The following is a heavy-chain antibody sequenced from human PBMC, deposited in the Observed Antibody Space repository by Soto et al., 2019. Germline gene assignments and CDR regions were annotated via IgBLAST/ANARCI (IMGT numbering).Heavy chain of an antibody. D-gene: IGHD3-3*01. CDR1: GFTFRRYD. CDR2: ITGSGSST. CDR3: AKESSNYPYFDY. Sequence: GGSLRLSCAASGFTFRRYDMNWVRQAPGKGLEWVSFITGSGSSTYNAESVKGRFTISRDNSRNTLYLQMNSLRAEDTAVYYYAKESSNYPYFDYWGQGTLVTVSS. J-gene: IGHJ4*02. V-gene: IGHV3-23*01.